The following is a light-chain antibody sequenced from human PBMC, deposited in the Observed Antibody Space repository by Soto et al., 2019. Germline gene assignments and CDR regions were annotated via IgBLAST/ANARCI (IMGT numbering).Light chain of an antibody. J-gene: IGKJ4*01. CDR1: QSVSSY. CDR2: DAS. Sequence: EIVLTQSPVTLSLSPGERATLSCKASQSVSSYLAWYQQKPGQAPRLLIYDASNRVTGIPARFSGSGSGTDFTLTVSRLESEDFAVYYCQQRSNWPLTFGGGTKVEIK. CDR3: QQRSNWPLT. V-gene: IGKV3-11*01.